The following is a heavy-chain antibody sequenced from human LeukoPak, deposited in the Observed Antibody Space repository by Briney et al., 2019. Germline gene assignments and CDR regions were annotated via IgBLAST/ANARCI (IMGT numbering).Heavy chain of an antibody. V-gene: IGHV1-2*02. Sequence: ASVKVSCKASGYTFTSYAMNWVRQAPGQGLEWMGWINPNSGGTNYAQKFQGRVTMTRDTSISTAYMELSRLRSDDTAVYYCARGDGQWLVIFDYWGQGTLVTVSS. D-gene: IGHD6-19*01. CDR2: INPNSGGT. J-gene: IGHJ4*02. CDR1: GYTFTSYA. CDR3: ARGDGQWLVIFDY.